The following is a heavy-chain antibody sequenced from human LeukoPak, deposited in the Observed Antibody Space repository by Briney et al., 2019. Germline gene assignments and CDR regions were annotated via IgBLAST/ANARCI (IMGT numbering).Heavy chain of an antibody. J-gene: IGHJ4*02. CDR1: GGSRRFYT. CDR2: INHSWDT. CDR3: ARLNGLFASVLDSFFR. Sequence: PSETLLLHGRFSGGSRRFYTRGATRQTPGKGLEWIAYINHSWDTEYNPSLKNRVTIWVDTSKNQFSLKLNSVTAADTAVYYCARLNGLFASVLDSFFRWGQGTLVTVSS. V-gene: IGHV4-59*08. D-gene: IGHD2-8*01.